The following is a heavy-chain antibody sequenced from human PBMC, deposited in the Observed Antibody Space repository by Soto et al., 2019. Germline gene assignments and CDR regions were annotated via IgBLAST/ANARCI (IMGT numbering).Heavy chain of an antibody. J-gene: IGHJ4*02. V-gene: IGHV3-9*01. D-gene: IGHD3-3*01. CDR3: ANEHYDSWICYTSPHFDY. CDR2: SRWRSGRI. CDR1: GFTFDDYA. Sequence: PGGSLRLSCAASGFTFDDYAMHWVRQAAGKGLEWVSGSRWRSGRIDDADSVKGRCTISRDNAKSSLYLQMNSLRAEDTALYYCANEHYDSWICYTSPHFDYWGQGTPVTVSS.